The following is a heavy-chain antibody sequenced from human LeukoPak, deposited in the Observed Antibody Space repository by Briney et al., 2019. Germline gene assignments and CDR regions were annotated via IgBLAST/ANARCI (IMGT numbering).Heavy chain of an antibody. CDR1: GDSVSSNSAA. Sequence: SQTLSLTCAISGDSVSSNSAAWNWIRQSPSRGLEWLGRTYYRSKWYNDYAVSVKSRITINPDTSKNQFSLQPNSVTPEDTAVYYCARTYYDSSGYTSTGFDPWGQGTLVTVSS. CDR3: ARTYYDSSGYTSTGFDP. J-gene: IGHJ5*02. CDR2: TYYRSKWYN. V-gene: IGHV6-1*01. D-gene: IGHD3-22*01.